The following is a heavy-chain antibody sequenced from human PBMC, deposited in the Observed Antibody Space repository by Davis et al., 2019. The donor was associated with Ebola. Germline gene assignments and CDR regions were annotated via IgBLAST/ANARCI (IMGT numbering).Heavy chain of an antibody. CDR3: ARGITMIVERGGWFDP. J-gene: IGHJ5*02. D-gene: IGHD3-22*01. V-gene: IGHV1-46*01. CDR2: INPSGGST. CDR1: GYTFTSYY. Sequence: ASVKVSCKASGYTFTSYYMHWVRQAPGQGLEWMGIINPSGGSTSYAQKFQGRVTMTRDTSTSTVYMELSSLRSDDTAVYYCARGITMIVERGGWFDPWGQGTLVTVSS.